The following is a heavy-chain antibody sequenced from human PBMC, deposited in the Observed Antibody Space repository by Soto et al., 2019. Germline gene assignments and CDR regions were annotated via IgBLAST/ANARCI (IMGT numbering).Heavy chain of an antibody. CDR1: GFSVTNAW. V-gene: IGHV3-15*07. CDR3: TTGSVEGF. D-gene: IGHD2-15*01. CDR2: GYTSAEGGAT. J-gene: IGHJ6*02. Sequence: EVQLVDSGGGLVKPGGSLRLSCAASGFSVTNAWMNWVRQAPGKGLEWVGRGYTSAEGGATNYAAPVKGRFTISRDDSKNTVYLQMNSLMTEDTAVYYCTTGSVEGFWGQGTTVTVSS.